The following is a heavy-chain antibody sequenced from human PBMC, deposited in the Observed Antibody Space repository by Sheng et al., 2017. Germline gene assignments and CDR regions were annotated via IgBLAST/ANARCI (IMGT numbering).Heavy chain of an antibody. CDR2: ISGSGGYT. D-gene: IGHD2-8*01. Sequence: EVHLVESGGGLVQPGGSLRLSCAASGFTFSSYAMSWVRQAPGKGLEWVSDISGSGGYTYYADSVKGRFTISRDNSKNTLYLQMNSLRVEDTAVYYCAKDLFLVRMVYATGPDAFHIWGQGTMVTVSS. CDR3: AKDLFLVRMVYATGPDAFHI. CDR1: GFTFSSYA. V-gene: IGHV3-23*04. J-gene: IGHJ3*02.